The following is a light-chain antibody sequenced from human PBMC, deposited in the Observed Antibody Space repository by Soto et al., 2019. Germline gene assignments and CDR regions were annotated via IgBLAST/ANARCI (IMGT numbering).Light chain of an antibody. J-gene: IGKJ1*01. CDR3: QQRDIWPWT. Sequence: EIVLTQSPATLSLSPGERATLSCWASQSVNRYLVWYQQKPGQAPRLLMYDASKRATGIPARFSGCGSGTDFTLTISSLDPEDFAVYYCQQRDIWPWTFGQGTKVEIK. CDR2: DAS. V-gene: IGKV3-11*01. CDR1: QSVNRY.